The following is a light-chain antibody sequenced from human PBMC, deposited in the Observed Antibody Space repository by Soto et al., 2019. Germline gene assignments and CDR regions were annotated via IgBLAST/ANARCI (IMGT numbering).Light chain of an antibody. J-gene: IGKJ4*01. CDR3: QQHYSTPLT. V-gene: IGKV4-1*01. CDR1: QSVLFSSNNLNY. CDR2: WAS. Sequence: DIVLTQSPDSLAVSLGARATINCKSSQSVLFSSNNLNYLAWYQQKPGQPPKLLIYWASTRDSGVPDRFSGSGSGTNFTLIINCLQAEDVAVYYCQQHYSTPLTFGGGTNVEIK.